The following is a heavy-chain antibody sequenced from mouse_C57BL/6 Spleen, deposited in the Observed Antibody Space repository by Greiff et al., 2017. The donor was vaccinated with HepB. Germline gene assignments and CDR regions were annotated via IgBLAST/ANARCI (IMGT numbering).Heavy chain of an antibody. J-gene: IGHJ4*01. D-gene: IGHD1-1*01. CDR1: GFTFSDYG. Sequence: EVMLVESGGGLVKPGGSLKLSCAASGFTFSDYGMHWVRQAPEKGLEWVAYISSGSSTIYYADTVKGRFTISRDNAKNTRFLQMTSLRSEDTAMYYFAMYSYYGSSYDYAMDYWGQGTSVTVSS. CDR2: ISSGSSTI. CDR3: AMYSYYGSSYDYAMDY. V-gene: IGHV5-17*01.